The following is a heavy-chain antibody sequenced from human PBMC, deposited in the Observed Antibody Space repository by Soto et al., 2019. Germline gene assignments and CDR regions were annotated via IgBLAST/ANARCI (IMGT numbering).Heavy chain of an antibody. CDR2: ISYDGSNK. J-gene: IGHJ6*02. V-gene: IGHV3-30-3*01. CDR1: GFTFSSYA. CDR3: ARVRAYYYYGMDV. Sequence: GGSLRLSCAASGFTFSSYAMHWVRQAPGKGLEWVAVISYDGSNKYYADSVKGRFTISRDNSKNTLYLQMNSLRAEDTAVYYCARVRAYYYYGMDVWGQGTTVTV.